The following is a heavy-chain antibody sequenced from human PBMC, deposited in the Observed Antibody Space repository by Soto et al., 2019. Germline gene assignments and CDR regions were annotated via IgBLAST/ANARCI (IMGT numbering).Heavy chain of an antibody. CDR2: INAGNGNT. D-gene: IGHD1-26*01. V-gene: IGHV1-3*01. CDR1: GYTFTSYA. J-gene: IGHJ4*02. Sequence: QVQLVQSGAEVKKPGASVKVSCKASGYTFTSYAMHWVRQAPGQRLEWMGWINAGNGNTKYSQKFQGRVTITGDTSASTAYMELSSLRSEDTAVYYCARAPSWSFGDNWGQGTLVTVSS. CDR3: ARAPSWSFGDN.